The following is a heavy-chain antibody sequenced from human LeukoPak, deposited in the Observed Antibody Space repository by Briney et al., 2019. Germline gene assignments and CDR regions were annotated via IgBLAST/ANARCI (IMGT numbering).Heavy chain of an antibody. CDR2: IGHDGSDK. Sequence: PGGSLRLSCAASGFTVSSNYMSWVRQAPGKGLEWVASIGHDGSDKYYTDSVKGRFTIARDNPKNTLSLQMNSLRDEDTAVYYCGKDRRYCTSINCPDYWGQGTLVTVSS. CDR1: GFTVSSNY. D-gene: IGHD2-2*01. CDR3: GKDRRYCTSINCPDY. V-gene: IGHV3-30*02. J-gene: IGHJ4*02.